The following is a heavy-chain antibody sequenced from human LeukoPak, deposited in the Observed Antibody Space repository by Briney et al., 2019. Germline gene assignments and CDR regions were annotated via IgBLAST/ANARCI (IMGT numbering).Heavy chain of an antibody. V-gene: IGHV3-23*01. D-gene: IGHD6-13*01. CDR1: GFIFSSCS. Sequence: GGSLRLSCAASGFIFSSCSMSWVRQAPGMGLEWVSVITGSGGNTYYADSVKGRFTISKDNSKNTVYLQMSSLRVDDTAVYYCAKAASSSWPSYYYGMDVWGQGTTVTVSS. J-gene: IGHJ6*02. CDR2: ITGSGGNT. CDR3: AKAASSSWPSYYYGMDV.